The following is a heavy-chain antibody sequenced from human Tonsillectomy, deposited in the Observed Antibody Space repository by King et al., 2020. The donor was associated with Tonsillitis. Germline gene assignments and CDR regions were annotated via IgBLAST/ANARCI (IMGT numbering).Heavy chain of an antibody. CDR2: VNPNSGGT. V-gene: IGHV1-2*02. CDR1: GYTFTDYY. J-gene: IGHJ4*02. CDR3: AREGLAFDS. Sequence: VQLVESGAEVKKPGASVTVSCRASGYTFTDYYVHWVRQAPGHGLEWMGWVNPNSGGTNFAQEFQGRVTMTRDTSISTAYMEMSSLRSDDTAVYYCAREGLAFDSWGQGTLVTVSS.